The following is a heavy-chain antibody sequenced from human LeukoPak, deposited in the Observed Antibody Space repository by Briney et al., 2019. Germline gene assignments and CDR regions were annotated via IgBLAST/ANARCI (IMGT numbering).Heavy chain of an antibody. Sequence: PGGSLRLSCAASGFTLNNCDMSWVRQAAGKGLEWVSAITRRDDTYYADSVKGRFTISRDNAKNSPYLQMDSLSDEDTAVYYCARDRSRAFDIWGQGTMVTVPS. D-gene: IGHD1-26*01. CDR2: ITRRDDT. J-gene: IGHJ3*02. V-gene: IGHV3-69-1*01. CDR3: ARDRSRAFDI. CDR1: GFTLNNCD.